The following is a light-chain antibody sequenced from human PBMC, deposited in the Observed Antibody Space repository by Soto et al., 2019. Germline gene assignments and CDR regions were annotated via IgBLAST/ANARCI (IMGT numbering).Light chain of an antibody. J-gene: IGLJ2*01. CDR1: SSNVGRFNR. V-gene: IGLV2-11*01. CDR3: AAWDDSLNGLV. Sequence: QSALTQPRSVSGSPGQSVTISCTGTSSNVGRFNRVSWYQHHPGKAPKLMIFDVTERPSGVPDRFSGSKSGTSASLAISGLQSDDEADYYCAAWDDSLNGLVFGGGTKVTVL. CDR2: DVT.